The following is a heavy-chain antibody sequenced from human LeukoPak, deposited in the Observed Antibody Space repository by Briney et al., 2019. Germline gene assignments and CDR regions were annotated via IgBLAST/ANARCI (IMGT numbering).Heavy chain of an antibody. CDR1: GGSISSGSYY. Sequence: SETLSLTCTVSGGSISSGSYYWSWIRQPAGKGLEWIGRIYTSGSTNYNPSLKSRVTISVDTSKNQFSLKLSSVTAADTAVYYRARERFGPYYMDVWGKGTTVTISS. CDR3: ARERFGPYYMDV. CDR2: IYTSGST. V-gene: IGHV4-61*02. D-gene: IGHD3-10*01. J-gene: IGHJ6*03.